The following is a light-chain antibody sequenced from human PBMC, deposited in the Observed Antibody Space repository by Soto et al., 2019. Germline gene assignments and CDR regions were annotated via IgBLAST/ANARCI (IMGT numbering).Light chain of an antibody. J-gene: IGKJ1*01. CDR1: QSVRSD. CDR2: GAS. CDR3: QQYNYWWT. Sequence: EIVMTQSPATLYVSPGERATLSCRASQSVRSDLAWYQQKPGQSPRLLIYGASTRATGIPARFSGSGSETEFTLTISSLLSEDFAVYYCQQYNYWWTFGQGTKVDIK. V-gene: IGKV3-15*01.